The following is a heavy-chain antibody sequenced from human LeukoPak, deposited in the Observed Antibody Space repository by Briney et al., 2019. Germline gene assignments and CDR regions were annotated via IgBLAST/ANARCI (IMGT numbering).Heavy chain of an antibody. D-gene: IGHD6-13*01. J-gene: IGHJ3*02. V-gene: IGHV4-59*01. CDR1: GGSISSYY. Sequence: SETLSLTCTVSGGSISSYYWSWIRQPPGKGLEWIGYIYYSGSTNYNPSLKSRVTISVDTSKNQSSLKLSSVTAADTAVYYCARWRVGAAGTRLIGFDIWGQGTMVTVSS. CDR3: ARWRVGAAGTRLIGFDI. CDR2: IYYSGST.